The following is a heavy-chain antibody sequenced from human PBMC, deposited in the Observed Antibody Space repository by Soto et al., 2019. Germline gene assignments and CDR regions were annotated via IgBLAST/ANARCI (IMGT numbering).Heavy chain of an antibody. CDR2: IIPIFGTA. D-gene: IGHD5-18*01. CDR3: ARGTGFVDTAMLDGDYYGMDV. Sequence: QVQLVQSGAEVKKPGSSVKVSCKGSGGTFSSYAISWVRQAPGQGLEWMGGIIPIFGTANYAQKFQGRVTITADESTSTAYTGLSGLRIEDTAVYYCARGTGFVDTAMLDGDYYGMDVWCQGTTVTVSS. CDR1: GGTFSSYA. J-gene: IGHJ6*02. V-gene: IGHV1-69*01.